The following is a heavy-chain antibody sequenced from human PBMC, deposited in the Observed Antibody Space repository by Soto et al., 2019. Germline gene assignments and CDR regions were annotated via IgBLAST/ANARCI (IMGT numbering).Heavy chain of an antibody. CDR3: AREAWRRDGYNFHYYYGMDV. J-gene: IGHJ6*02. CDR2: IIPIFGTA. Sequence: SVKVSCKASGGTFSSYAISWVRQAPGQGLEWMGGIIPIFGTANYAQKFQGRVTITADESTSTAYMELSSLRSEDTAVYYCAREAWRRDGYNFHYYYGMDVWGQGTTVNVSS. V-gene: IGHV1-69*13. CDR1: GGTFSSYA. D-gene: IGHD5-12*01.